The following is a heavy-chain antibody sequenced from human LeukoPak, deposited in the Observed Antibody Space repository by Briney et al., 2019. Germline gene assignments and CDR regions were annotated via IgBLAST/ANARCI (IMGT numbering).Heavy chain of an antibody. CDR3: ARDGGSYNDPFDY. CDR2: IYHSGST. V-gene: IGHV4-38-2*02. J-gene: IGHJ4*02. Sequence: PSETLSLTCTVSGYSISSGYYWGWIRQPPGKGLEWIGSIYHSGSTYYNPSLKSRVTISVDTSKNQFSLKLSSVTAADAAVYYCARDGGSYNDPFDYWGQGTLVTVSS. D-gene: IGHD1-26*01. CDR1: GYSISSGYY.